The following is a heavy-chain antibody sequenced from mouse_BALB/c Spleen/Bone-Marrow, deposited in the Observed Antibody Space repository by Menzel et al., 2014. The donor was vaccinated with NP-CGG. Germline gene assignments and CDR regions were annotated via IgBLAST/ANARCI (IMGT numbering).Heavy chain of an antibody. CDR2: IRLKSNNYAT. CDR1: GFTFSNYW. J-gene: IGHJ1*01. CDR3: TRRGGWYFDV. Sequence: EVKLMESGGGLVQPGGSMKLSCVASGFTFSNYWMNWVRQSPEKGLEWVAEIRLKSNNYATHYAESVKGRFTISRGDSKSSVYLQMNNLRAEDTGIYYCTRRGGWYFDVWGAGTTVTVSS. V-gene: IGHV6-6*02.